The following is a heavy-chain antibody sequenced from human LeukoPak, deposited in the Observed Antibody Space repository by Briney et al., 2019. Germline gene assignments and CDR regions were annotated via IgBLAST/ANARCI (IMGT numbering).Heavy chain of an antibody. CDR1: GFTISNLW. CDR3: ARVGYCSGGSCYSGYYYGMDV. CDR2: IKGDGSEK. Sequence: GGSLRLSCAASGFTISNLWMTWVRQAPGKGLECVANIKGDGSEKNYADSVKGRFTISRDNSKNTLYLQMNSLRAEDTAVYYCARVGYCSGGSCYSGYYYGMDVWGQGTTVTVSS. J-gene: IGHJ6*02. V-gene: IGHV3-7*01. D-gene: IGHD2-15*01.